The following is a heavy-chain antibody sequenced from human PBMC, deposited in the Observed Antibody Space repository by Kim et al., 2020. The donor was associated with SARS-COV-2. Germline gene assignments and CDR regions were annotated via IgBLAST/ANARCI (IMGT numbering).Heavy chain of an antibody. CDR1: GFTFSSFW. V-gene: IGHV3-74*01. CDR2: IDNDGRTT. Sequence: GGSLRLSCAASGFTFSSFWIHWVRQAPGKGLVWVSNIDNDGRTTTYADSVKGRFTITRDNAKNTVYLQLNSLRVDDTAVYYCVRGMPSCWGQGALDSVSS. CDR3: VRGMPSC. D-gene: IGHD2-2*01. J-gene: IGHJ4*02.